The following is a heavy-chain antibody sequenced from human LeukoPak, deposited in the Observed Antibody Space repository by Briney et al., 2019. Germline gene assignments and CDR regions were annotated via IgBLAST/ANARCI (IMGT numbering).Heavy chain of an antibody. Sequence: GGSLRLSCAASGFNFSSYGMNWVRQAPGKGLEWVSGISGGGGSTYYADSVKGRFTISRDNSKNTLYLQMNSLRAEDTAVYYCAKDPYYYGSRIDMDVWGKGTTITISS. V-gene: IGHV3-23*01. CDR1: GFNFSSYG. CDR2: ISGGGGST. D-gene: IGHD3-10*01. CDR3: AKDPYYYGSRIDMDV. J-gene: IGHJ6*03.